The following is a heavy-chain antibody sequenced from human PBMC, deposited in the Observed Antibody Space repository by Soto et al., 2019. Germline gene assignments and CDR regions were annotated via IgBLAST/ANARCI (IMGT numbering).Heavy chain of an antibody. CDR1: GFTFSSYA. Sequence: EVRLLESGGGLVQRGGSLRLSCAASGFTFSSYAMSWVRQAPGKGLGGGASISGGSGSTYHADSVKGRFTGSRDNSKNTLYLQMNSLRGEDTAVYYCAKDFGHDSGGSYSDAFDIWGPGTMVTVSS. V-gene: IGHV3-23*01. CDR3: AKDFGHDSGGSYSDAFDI. CDR2: ISGGSGST. J-gene: IGHJ3*02. D-gene: IGHD3-22*01.